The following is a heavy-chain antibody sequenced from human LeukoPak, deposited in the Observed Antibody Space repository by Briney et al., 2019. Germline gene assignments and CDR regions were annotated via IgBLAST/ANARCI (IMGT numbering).Heavy chain of an antibody. CDR1: GFTVSENY. Sequence: GGSLRLSCAASGFTVSENYMSWLRQAPGKGLEWVSLIYTGGTTYYADSVQDRFTISRDTSKNIVYLQMNSLSAEDTAVYYCAGADASTWHGAKYWGQGTLVTVSS. J-gene: IGHJ4*02. CDR2: IYTGGTT. CDR3: AGADASTWHGAKY. D-gene: IGHD6-13*01. V-gene: IGHV3-66*01.